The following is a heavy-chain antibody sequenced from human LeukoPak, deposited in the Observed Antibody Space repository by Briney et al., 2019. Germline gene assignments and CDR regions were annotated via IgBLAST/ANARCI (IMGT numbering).Heavy chain of an antibody. Sequence: GGSLRLSCAASGFTFSSYEMNWVRQAPGKGLEWVSSISSSSSYIYYADSVKGRFTISRDNARNSLYLQMNSLRAEDTAVYYCARQIQLWLGWFDPWGQGTLVTVSS. CDR2: ISSSSSYI. CDR1: GFTFSSYE. J-gene: IGHJ5*02. CDR3: ARQIQLWLGWFDP. D-gene: IGHD5-18*01. V-gene: IGHV3-21*01.